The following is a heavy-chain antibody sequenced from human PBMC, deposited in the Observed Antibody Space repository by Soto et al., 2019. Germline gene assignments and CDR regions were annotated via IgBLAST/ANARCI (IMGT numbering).Heavy chain of an antibody. CDR3: AREIVTAGGNNYFDP. Sequence: ASGTLSLTLGVFCGTRARSHSWGWGRQSPGRGLEWIGNVYHTGDTNFNPSLQSRVTFSVDKSNNQFSLRLTSVTAADTAVYFCAREIVTAGGNNYFDPWGPGTLVTVSS. CDR1: CGTRARSHS. CDR2: VYHTGDT. D-gene: IGHD2-21*02. J-gene: IGHJ5*02. V-gene: IGHV4-4*02.